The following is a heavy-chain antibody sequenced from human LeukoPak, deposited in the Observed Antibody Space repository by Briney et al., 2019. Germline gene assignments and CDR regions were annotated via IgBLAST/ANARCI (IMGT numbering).Heavy chain of an antibody. Sequence: ESGGSLRLSCAGSGFTFNNYAMSWVRRAPRKGLEWVSIIYSGGSTYYADSVKGRFTISRDNSKNTLYLQMNSLRAEDTAVYYCASNLYFDYWGQGTLVTVSS. J-gene: IGHJ4*02. CDR1: GFTFNNYA. D-gene: IGHD1-20*01. CDR3: ASNLYFDY. V-gene: IGHV3-53*01. CDR2: IYSGGST.